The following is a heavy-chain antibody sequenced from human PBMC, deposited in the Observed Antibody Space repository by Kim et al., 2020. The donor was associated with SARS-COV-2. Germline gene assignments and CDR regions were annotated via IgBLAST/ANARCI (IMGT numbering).Heavy chain of an antibody. CDR3: ARIVAVAPRYFDF. Sequence: NYNPSLERRVSMSVDTSQNQFSLRLSSMTTADTALYYCARIVAVAPRYFDFWGQGILVTVSS. J-gene: IGHJ4*02. D-gene: IGHD6-19*01. V-gene: IGHV4-4*07.